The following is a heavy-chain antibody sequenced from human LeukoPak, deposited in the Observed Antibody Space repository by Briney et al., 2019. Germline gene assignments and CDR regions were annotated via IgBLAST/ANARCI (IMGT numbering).Heavy chain of an antibody. CDR2: INRSGSA. CDR3: ARLYCSSTSCYTWGYYYMDV. CDR1: GGSLSGYY. D-gene: IGHD2-2*02. J-gene: IGHJ6*03. V-gene: IGHV4-34*01. Sequence: NPSETLSLTCAVYGGSLSGYYWSWIRQPPGRGLEWIGEINRSGSANYNPSLKSRVTVSVDTSKNQFSLKLSSVTAADTAVYYCARLYCSSTSCYTWGYYYMDVWGKGTTVTVSS.